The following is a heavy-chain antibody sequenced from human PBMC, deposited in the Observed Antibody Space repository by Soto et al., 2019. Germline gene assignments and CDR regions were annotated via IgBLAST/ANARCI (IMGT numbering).Heavy chain of an antibody. J-gene: IGHJ6*02. CDR1: GFIFSSYW. Sequence: EVPLVESGGGLVQPGGSLRLSCAASGFIFSSYWMHWVRQVPGKGLVWVSRIHSDGSSTYYADFVKGRFTISRDNAKNTLYVQMNSLRAEDTGVYYCARETHYFGLNVWGQGTTVTVSS. CDR2: IHSDGSST. V-gene: IGHV3-74*01. CDR3: ARETHYFGLNV.